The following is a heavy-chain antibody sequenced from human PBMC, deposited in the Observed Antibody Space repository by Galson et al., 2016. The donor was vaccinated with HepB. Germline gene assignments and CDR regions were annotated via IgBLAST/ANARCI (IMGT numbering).Heavy chain of an antibody. CDR1: GFTLSDCS. V-gene: IGHV3-11*01. Sequence: SLRLSCAASGFTLSDCSMTWIRQAPGRGLEWISYISSSGSSMYYADSVKGRFTIPRDKAKNSLYLQMRSLTAEDTAVYYCAMVLTISGVVIKIFDFWGQGTLVTVSS. J-gene: IGHJ4*02. CDR3: AMVLTISGVVIKIFDF. D-gene: IGHD3-3*01. CDR2: ISSSGSSM.